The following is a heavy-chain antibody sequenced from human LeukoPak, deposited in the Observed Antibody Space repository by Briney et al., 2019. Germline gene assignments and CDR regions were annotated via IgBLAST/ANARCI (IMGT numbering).Heavy chain of an antibody. CDR3: ARHQDFGWFGDPTENWFDP. D-gene: IGHD3-10*01. Sequence: SETLSLTCTVSGGSISSSSYYWGWIRQPPGKGLEWIVSIYYSGSTYYNPSLRSRITTSVDTSKNQFSLKLSSVTAAGTAVYYCARHQDFGWFGDPTENWFDPWGQGTLVTVSS. V-gene: IGHV4-39*01. CDR2: IYYSGST. J-gene: IGHJ5*02. CDR1: GGSISSSSYY.